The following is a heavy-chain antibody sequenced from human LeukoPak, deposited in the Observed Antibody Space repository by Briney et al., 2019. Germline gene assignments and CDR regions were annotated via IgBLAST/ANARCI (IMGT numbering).Heavy chain of an antibody. CDR2: INPNSGGT. CDR3: ARGRGKGWFDP. J-gene: IGHJ5*02. CDR1: GYTFTGYY. V-gene: IGHV1-2*02. Sequence: ASVKVSCKASGYTFTGYYMHWVRQAPGQGLEWMGWINPNSGGTNYAQKFQGRVTMTRNTSISTAYMELSSLRSEDTAVYYCARGRGKGWFDPWGQGTLVTVSS.